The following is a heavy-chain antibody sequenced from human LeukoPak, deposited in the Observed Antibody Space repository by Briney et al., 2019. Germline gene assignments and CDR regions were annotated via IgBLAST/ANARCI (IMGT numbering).Heavy chain of an antibody. Sequence: PGGSLRLSCAASGYTFSSYGMHWVRQAPGKGLEWVAVISYDGSNKYYADSVKGRFTISRDNSKNTLYLQMNSLRAGDTAMYYCARAFGQGGGYFDLWGRGSLVTVSS. CDR2: ISYDGSNK. V-gene: IGHV3-30*03. J-gene: IGHJ2*01. D-gene: IGHD2-15*01. CDR1: GYTFSSYG. CDR3: ARAFGQGGGYFDL.